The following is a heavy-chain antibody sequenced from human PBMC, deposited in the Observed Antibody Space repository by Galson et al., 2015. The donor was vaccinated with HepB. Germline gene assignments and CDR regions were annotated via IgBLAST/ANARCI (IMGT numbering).Heavy chain of an antibody. Sequence: SVKVSCKASGYTFTGYYMHWVRQAPGQGLEWMGWINPNSGGTNYAQKFRGWVTMTRDTSISTAYMELSRLRSDDTAVYYCARDNYYDSSGYYSGAFDIWGQGTMVTVSS. V-gene: IGHV1-2*04. J-gene: IGHJ3*02. CDR3: ARDNYYDSSGYYSGAFDI. CDR2: INPNSGGT. D-gene: IGHD3-22*01. CDR1: GYTFTGYY.